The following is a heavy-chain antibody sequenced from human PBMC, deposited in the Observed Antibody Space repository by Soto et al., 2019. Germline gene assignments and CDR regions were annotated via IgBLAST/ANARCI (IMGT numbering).Heavy chain of an antibody. CDR2: SRNRGNSYTT. J-gene: IGHJ6*02. D-gene: IGHD1-7*01. Sequence: EVQLVESGGGLVQPGGSLRLSCAASGFTFSDHYMDWVRQAPGKGLEWVGRSRNRGNSYTTEYDASVKGRFTISRDNSKKSLYLQLSSLKTEDTAVYYCATGLIGTSEDYYYGMDVWGQGTTVTVSS. CDR1: GFTFSDHY. V-gene: IGHV3-72*01. CDR3: ATGLIGTSEDYYYGMDV.